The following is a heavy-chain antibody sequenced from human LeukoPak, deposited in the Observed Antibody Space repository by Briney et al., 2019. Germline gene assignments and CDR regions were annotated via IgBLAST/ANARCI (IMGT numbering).Heavy chain of an antibody. J-gene: IGHJ5*02. D-gene: IGHD3-22*01. CDR2: INPSGGST. V-gene: IGHV1-46*01. Sequence: GASVKVSSKASGYPFTSYYMHWVRQAPGQGLEWMGIINPSGGSTSYAQKFQGRVTMTRDTSTSTVYMELSSLRSEDTAVYYCARDQKVVTDYYDSSGFDPWGQGTLVTVSS. CDR1: GYPFTSYY. CDR3: ARDQKVVTDYYDSSGFDP.